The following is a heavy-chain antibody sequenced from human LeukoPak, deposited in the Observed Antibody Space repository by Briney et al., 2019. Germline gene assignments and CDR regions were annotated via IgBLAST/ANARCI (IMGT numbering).Heavy chain of an antibody. V-gene: IGHV3-53*01. CDR3: ARVGGKLRFLEWTPYYYMDV. Sequence: GGSLRLSCTVSGFTVSSNSMSWVRQAPGKGLEWVSFIYSDNTHYSDSVKGRFTISRDNAKSSLYLQMNSLRAEDTAVYYCARVGGKLRFLEWTPYYYMDVWGKGTTVTVSS. J-gene: IGHJ6*03. D-gene: IGHD3-3*01. CDR2: IYSDNT. CDR1: GFTVSSNS.